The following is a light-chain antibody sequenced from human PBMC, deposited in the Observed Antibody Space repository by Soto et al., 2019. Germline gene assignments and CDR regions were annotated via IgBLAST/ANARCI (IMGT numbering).Light chain of an antibody. CDR1: SSDIGGYNY. V-gene: IGLV2-8*01. CDR2: EAS. CDR3: TLFAGSTNDV. Sequence: QSVLTQPPSASGAPGQSVTISCTGTSSDIGGYNYVSWYQQHPGKAPKLMIYEASKRPSGVPDRFSGSKSAKTASLTVSGLQSDDEADYYCTLFAGSTNDVFGSGTKVTV. J-gene: IGLJ1*01.